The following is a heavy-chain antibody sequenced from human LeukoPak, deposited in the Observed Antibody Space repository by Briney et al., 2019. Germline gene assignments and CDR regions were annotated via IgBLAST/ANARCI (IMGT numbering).Heavy chain of an antibody. CDR3: ARGLGIPYYFDY. CDR2: IIPIFGTA. CDR1: GGTFSSYA. V-gene: IGHV1-69*06. D-gene: IGHD7-27*01. Sequence: ASVKVSCKASGGTFSSYAISWVRQAPGQGLEWMGGIIPIFGTANYAQKFQGRVTITADKSTSTAYMELSSLRSEDTAVYYCARGLGIPYYFDYWGQGTLVTVSS. J-gene: IGHJ4*02.